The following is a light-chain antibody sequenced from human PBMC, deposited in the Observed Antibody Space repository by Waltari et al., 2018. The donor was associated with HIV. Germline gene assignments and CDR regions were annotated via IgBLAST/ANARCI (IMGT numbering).Light chain of an antibody. V-gene: IGLV2-8*01. CDR1: RSYCGGYNY. CDR2: DVI. Sequence: QSALTQPPSASGSPGQSVPLSCTGTRSYCGGYNYFSWHQQHPGKAPKLMIYDVIKRPSGVPDRFSGSKSGNTASLTVSGLQPEDEADYYCSSHAGSKVVFGGGTRLTVL. CDR3: SSHAGSKVV. J-gene: IGLJ2*01.